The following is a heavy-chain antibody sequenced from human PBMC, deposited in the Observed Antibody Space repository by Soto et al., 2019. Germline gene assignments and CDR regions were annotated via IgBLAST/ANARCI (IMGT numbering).Heavy chain of an antibody. CDR2: IIPIFGTA. CDR3: ARSAYCSGGSCYSLIWFDP. J-gene: IGHJ5*02. Sequence: SVKVSCKASGGTFSSYAISWVRQAPGQGLEWMGGIIPIFGTANYAQKFQSRVTITADESTSTAYMELSSLRSEDTAVYYCARSAYCSGGSCYSLIWFDPWGQGTLVTVSS. D-gene: IGHD2-15*01. CDR1: GGTFSSYA. V-gene: IGHV1-69*13.